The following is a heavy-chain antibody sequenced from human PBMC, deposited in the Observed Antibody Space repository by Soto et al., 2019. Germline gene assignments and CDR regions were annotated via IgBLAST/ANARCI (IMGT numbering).Heavy chain of an antibody. V-gene: IGHV1-69*13. D-gene: IGHD2-2*01. CDR1: GGTFSNYT. J-gene: IGHJ6*02. CDR2: IIPVFGTT. CDR3: ARSSPYIVVRKPTGNQDYYGMDV. Sequence: VASVKVSCKASGGTFSNYTISWVRQAPGQGLEWMGGIIPVFGTTDYEQKFQGRVTITADGSTSTAYMKLSSLRSADTAVYYCARSSPYIVVRKPTGNQDYYGMDVWRQGTTVTVSS.